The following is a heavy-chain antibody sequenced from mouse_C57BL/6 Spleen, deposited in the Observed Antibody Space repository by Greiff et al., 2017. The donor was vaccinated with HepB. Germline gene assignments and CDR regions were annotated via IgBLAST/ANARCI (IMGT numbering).Heavy chain of an antibody. V-gene: IGHV1-59*01. D-gene: IGHD1-1*01. CDR2: IDPSDSYT. CDR3: ARVGITTRYFDV. J-gene: IGHJ1*03. CDR1: GYTFTSYW. Sequence: QVQLQQPGAELVRPGTSVKLSCKASGYTFTSYWMHWVKQRPGQGLEWIGVIDPSDSYTNYNQKFKGKATLTVDTSSSKAYMQRSSLTSEDSAVYYCARVGITTRYFDVWGTGTTVTVSS.